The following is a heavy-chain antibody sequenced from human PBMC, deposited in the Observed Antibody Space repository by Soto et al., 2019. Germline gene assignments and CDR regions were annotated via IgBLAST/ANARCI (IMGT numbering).Heavy chain of an antibody. V-gene: IGHV4-30-4*01. Sequence: SETHSLSYTVSGGYISSVDYYWSWISQPPGKGLEWIGYIYYSGSTYYNPSLKSRVTISVDTSKNQFSLKLSSVTAADTAVYYCARASSRITMIVVVPRAFDIWGQGTMVTVSS. J-gene: IGHJ3*02. D-gene: IGHD3-22*01. CDR1: GGYISSVDYY. CDR2: IYYSGST. CDR3: ARASSRITMIVVVPRAFDI.